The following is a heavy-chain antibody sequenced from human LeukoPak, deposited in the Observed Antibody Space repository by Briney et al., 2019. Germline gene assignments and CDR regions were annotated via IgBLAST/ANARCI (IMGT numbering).Heavy chain of an antibody. D-gene: IGHD3-22*01. CDR3: ARLDYLDSSGYYPRYHFDS. CDR2: FSAYNGNT. J-gene: IGHJ4*02. Sequence: ASVKVSCKASGYTLTSYGISWVRQAPGHGLEWMGWFSAYNGNTNYAQKLQGRVTMTTDTSTSTAYMELRSLRSDDTAVYYCARLDYLDSSGYYPRYHFDSWGQGTLVTVSS. V-gene: IGHV1-18*01. CDR1: GYTLTSYG.